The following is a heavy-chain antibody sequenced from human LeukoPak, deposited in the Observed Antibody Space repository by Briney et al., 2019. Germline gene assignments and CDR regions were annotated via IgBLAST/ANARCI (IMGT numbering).Heavy chain of an antibody. CDR3: VREGGYDPFEN. V-gene: IGHV3-74*01. CDR2: IDSDGSST. CDR1: GVTFSYYW. J-gene: IGHJ4*02. D-gene: IGHD5-12*01. Sequence: GGSLRLSCAASGVTFSYYWMHWVRQAPGQGLVWVSRIDSDGSSTSYAGSVKGRFTISRDNAKNTLYLQMNSLRAEDTAVYYCVREGGYDPFENWGQGTLVTVSS.